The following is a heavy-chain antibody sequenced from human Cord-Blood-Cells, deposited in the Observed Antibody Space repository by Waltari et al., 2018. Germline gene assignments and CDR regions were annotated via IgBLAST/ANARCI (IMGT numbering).Heavy chain of an antibody. V-gene: IGHV1-3*01. D-gene: IGHD6-6*01. CDR2: INAGNGNT. Sequence: QVQLVQSGAEVKKPGASVKVSCKASGYTFTSYAMHWVRQAPGQRLEWMGWINAGNGNTKYSQKFQGRVTITRDTSASTAYMELSSLRSEDTAVYYCARDHWPGIAARPDPNWFDPWGQGTLVTVSS. CDR1: GYTFTSYA. CDR3: ARDHWPGIAARPDPNWFDP. J-gene: IGHJ5*02.